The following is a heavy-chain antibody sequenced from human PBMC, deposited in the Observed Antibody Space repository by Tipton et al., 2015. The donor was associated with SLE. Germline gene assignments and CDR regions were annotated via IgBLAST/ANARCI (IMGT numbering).Heavy chain of an antibody. CDR1: GGSFSAYY. J-gene: IGHJ3*01. CDR2: IDHSGIT. V-gene: IGHV4-34*01. Sequence: GLVKPSETLSLTCGVYGGSFSAYYWSWIRQPPGKGLEWIGEIDHSGITNYNPSLKSRVTISVDPSKNQFSLSLSSVTAADTAIYFCASSYSGTFYDAFDVWGQGTLVSVSS. D-gene: IGHD1-26*01. CDR3: ASSYSGTFYDAFDV.